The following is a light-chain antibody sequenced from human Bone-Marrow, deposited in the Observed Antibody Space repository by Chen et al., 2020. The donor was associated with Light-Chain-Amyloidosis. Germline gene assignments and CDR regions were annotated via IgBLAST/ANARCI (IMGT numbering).Light chain of an antibody. J-gene: IGLJ3*02. Sequence: SYVLTQPSSVSVAPGQTATIACGGNNIGSTSVHWYQQTPGQVPLLVIYDDSDRPSGIPEQLSGSNSGDTATLTISRVEAGDEADYYCQVWDRSSDRPVFGGGTKLTVL. CDR2: DDS. CDR1: NIGSTS. V-gene: IGLV3-21*02. CDR3: QVWDRSSDRPV.